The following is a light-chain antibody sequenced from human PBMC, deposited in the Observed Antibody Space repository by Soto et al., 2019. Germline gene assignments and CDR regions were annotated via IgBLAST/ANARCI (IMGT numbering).Light chain of an antibody. J-gene: IGKJ4*01. CDR1: QSVSTY. CDR3: QEGSTLLT. CDR2: GAS. Sequence: DIQMTQSPSSLSTSVGDRVTITCRTSQSVSTYLKWYQQRPGKAPKLLIYGASSLQSGVPSRFSGSGSGTHFPITISSLQPEDFATYYCQEGSTLLTFGGGTKVEIK. V-gene: IGKV1-39*01.